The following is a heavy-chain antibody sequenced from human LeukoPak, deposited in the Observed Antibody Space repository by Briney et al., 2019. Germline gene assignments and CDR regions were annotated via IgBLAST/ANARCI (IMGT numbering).Heavy chain of an antibody. Sequence: PSETLSLTCAVYGGSFSGYYWSWIRQPPGKGLEWIGKINHSGSTNYNPSLKSRVTISVDTSKNQFSLKLSSVTAADTAVYYCARSAAFYYGSGRPTYGMDVWGQGTTVTVSS. CDR1: GGSFSGYY. D-gene: IGHD3-10*01. CDR3: ARSAAFYYGSGRPTYGMDV. V-gene: IGHV4-34*01. J-gene: IGHJ6*02. CDR2: INHSGST.